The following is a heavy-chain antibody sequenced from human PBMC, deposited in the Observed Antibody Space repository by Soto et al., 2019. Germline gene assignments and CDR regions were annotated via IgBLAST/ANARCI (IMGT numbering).Heavy chain of an antibody. J-gene: IGHJ5*02. CDR3: ARAGVATIYPGNNWFDP. Sequence: PSETMSVPLSFCASSPSSLDYYWRWPRQRQRKGLEWIGYIYYSGSTYYNPYLKSRVTISVDTSKNQFSLNLSSVTAADTAMYYCARAGVATIYPGNNWFDPWGQGTLVTVSS. D-gene: IGHD5-12*01. CDR2: IYYSGST. V-gene: IGHV4-30-4*01. CDR1: ASSPSSLDYY.